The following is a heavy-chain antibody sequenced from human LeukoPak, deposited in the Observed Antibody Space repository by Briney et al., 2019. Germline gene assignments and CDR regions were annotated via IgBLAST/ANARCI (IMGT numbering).Heavy chain of an antibody. J-gene: IGHJ4*02. CDR2: IIPIFGTA. V-gene: IGHV1-69*13. Sequence: SVKVSCKASGGTFSSYAISWVRQAPGQGLEWMGGIIPIFGTANYAQKFQGRVTITADESTSTACMELSSLRSEDTAVYYCATHPNYYGSGSYYFDYWGQGTLVTVSS. CDR1: GGTFSSYA. D-gene: IGHD3-10*01. CDR3: ATHPNYYGSGSYYFDY.